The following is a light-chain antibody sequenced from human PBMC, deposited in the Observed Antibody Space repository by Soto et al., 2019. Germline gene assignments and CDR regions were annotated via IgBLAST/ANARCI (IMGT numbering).Light chain of an antibody. J-gene: IGLJ2*01. V-gene: IGLV6-57*04. Sequence: NFMLTQPHSVSESPGKTVTISCTRSSGSIASNYVQWYQQRPGSAPTPVIYEDNQRPSGVPVRFSGSIDSSSNSASLTISGLKTEDEADYYCQSFESSTPFVVFGGGTKVTVL. CDR1: SGSIASNY. CDR2: EDN. CDR3: QSFESSTPFVV.